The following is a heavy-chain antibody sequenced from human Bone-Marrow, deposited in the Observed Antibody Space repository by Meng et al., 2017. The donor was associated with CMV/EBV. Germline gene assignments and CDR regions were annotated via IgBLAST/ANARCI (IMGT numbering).Heavy chain of an antibody. V-gene: IGHV3-30-3*01. CDR1: GFTFGSYA. CDR3: ARDLHYGSGSPTDP. J-gene: IGHJ5*02. CDR2: IAYDGSNK. D-gene: IGHD3-10*01. Sequence: VGSGGSLVQPGGSLGLSCAALGFTFGSYAMQWVRQAPGKGLEWVAVIAYDGSNKYYADSVKGRFTISRDNSKNTLYLQLNSLRAEDTAVYYCARDLHYGSGSPTDPWGQGTLVTVSS.